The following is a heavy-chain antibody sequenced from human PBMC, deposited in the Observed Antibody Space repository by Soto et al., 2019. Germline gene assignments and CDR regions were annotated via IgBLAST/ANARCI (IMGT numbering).Heavy chain of an antibody. V-gene: IGHV3-66*01. J-gene: IGHJ3*02. CDR1: GFTVSSNY. Sequence: GGSLRLSCAASGFTVSSNYMSWVRQAPGKGLEWVSVIYSGGSTYYADSVKGRFTISRDNSKNTPYLQMNSLRAEDTAVYYCAREDGYRGGDAFDIWGQGTMVTVS. CDR3: AREDGYRGGDAFDI. CDR2: IYSGGST. D-gene: IGHD5-12*01.